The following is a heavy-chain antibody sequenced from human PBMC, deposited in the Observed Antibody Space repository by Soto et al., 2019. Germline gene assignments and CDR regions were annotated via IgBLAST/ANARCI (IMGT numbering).Heavy chain of an antibody. CDR2: IWYDGSNK. V-gene: IGHV3-33*01. Sequence: QVQLVESGGGVVQPGRSLRLSCAASGFTFSSYGMHWVRQAPGKGLEWVAVIWYDGSNKYYADSVKGRFTISRDNSKNTLYLQMNSLRAEDTAVYYCARDKSAVAGTELRYYYYGMDVWGQGTTVTVSS. CDR3: ARDKSAVAGTELRYYYYGMDV. CDR1: GFTFSSYG. D-gene: IGHD6-13*01. J-gene: IGHJ6*02.